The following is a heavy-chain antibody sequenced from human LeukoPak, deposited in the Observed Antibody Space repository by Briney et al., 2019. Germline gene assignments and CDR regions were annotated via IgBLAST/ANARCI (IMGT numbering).Heavy chain of an antibody. CDR3: AKRWLGNLDY. Sequence: GGSLRLSCAASGFTVSSNYMSWVRQAPGKGLEWVSAISGSGGSTYYADSVKGRFTISRDNSKNTLYLQMNSLRAEDTAVYYCAKRWLGNLDYWGQGTLVTVSS. CDR2: ISGSGGST. J-gene: IGHJ4*02. CDR1: GFTVSSNY. D-gene: IGHD6-19*01. V-gene: IGHV3-23*01.